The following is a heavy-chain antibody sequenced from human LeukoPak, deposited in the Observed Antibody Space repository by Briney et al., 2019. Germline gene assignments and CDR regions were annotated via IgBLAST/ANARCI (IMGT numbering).Heavy chain of an antibody. CDR1: GYSFTSYW. J-gene: IGHJ4*02. Sequence: GESLKISCKGSGYSFTSYWIGWARQMPGKGLEWMGIIYPGDSDIKYSPSFQGQVTISVDKSISTAYLQWSSLKASDTAMYYCARRGGTWWLDYWGQGTLVTVSS. CDR2: IYPGDSDI. CDR3: ARRGGTWWLDY. V-gene: IGHV5-51*01. D-gene: IGHD2-8*02.